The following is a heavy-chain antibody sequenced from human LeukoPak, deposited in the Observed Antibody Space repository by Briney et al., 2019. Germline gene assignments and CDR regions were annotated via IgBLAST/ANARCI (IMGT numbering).Heavy chain of an antibody. D-gene: IGHD2-2*01. Sequence: SQTLSLTCAILGDSVSSNSVTRNWIRQSPSRGLEWLGRTYYRSTWYNDYAVSVRGRITVNPDTSKNQFSLHLNSVTPEDTAVYYCARRLTQYDCFDPWGQGILVTVSS. CDR2: TYYRSTWYN. CDR3: ARRLTQYDCFDP. J-gene: IGHJ5*02. V-gene: IGHV6-1*01. CDR1: GDSVSSNSVT.